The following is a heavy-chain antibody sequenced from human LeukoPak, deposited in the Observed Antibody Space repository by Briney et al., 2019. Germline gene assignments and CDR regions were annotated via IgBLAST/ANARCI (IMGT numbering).Heavy chain of an antibody. V-gene: IGHV4-34*01. Sequence: SETLSLTCAVYGGSFSGYYWSWIRQPPGKGLEWIGEINHSGSTNYNPSLKSRVTISVDTPKNQFSLKLSSVTAADTAVYYCARELRFLEWLFAWFDPWGQGTLVTVSS. D-gene: IGHD3-3*01. CDR3: ARELRFLEWLFAWFDP. J-gene: IGHJ5*02. CDR1: GGSFSGYY. CDR2: INHSGST.